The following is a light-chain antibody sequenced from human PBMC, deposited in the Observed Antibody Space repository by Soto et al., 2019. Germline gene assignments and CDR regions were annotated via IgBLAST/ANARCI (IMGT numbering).Light chain of an antibody. CDR3: HQSYRPPWT. J-gene: IGKJ1*01. Sequence: DIQMTQSPSSLSASVGDRVTITCRASQSISTYLNWYQQKPGKAPEFLIYSASSLQSGVPSRFSGSGSGTDFTLTINSLQPEDFATYYCHQSYRPPWTLGQGTKVEIK. CDR2: SAS. CDR1: QSISTY. V-gene: IGKV1-39*01.